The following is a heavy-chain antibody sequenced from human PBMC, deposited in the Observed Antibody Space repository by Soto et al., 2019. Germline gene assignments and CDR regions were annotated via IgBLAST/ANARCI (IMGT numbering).Heavy chain of an antibody. J-gene: IGHJ4*02. CDR1: GYAFTTYG. CDR3: ARGRYGDY. V-gene: IGHV1-18*01. D-gene: IGHD1-1*01. CDR2: ISAHNGNT. Sequence: QVHLVQSGAEVKKPGASVKVSCQGSGYAFTTYGITWVRQAPGQGLEWMGWISAHNGNTNYAQKPQGSVTVTRDTSTSTAYMELRSLRYDDTAVYDCARGRYGDYWGQGALVTVSS.